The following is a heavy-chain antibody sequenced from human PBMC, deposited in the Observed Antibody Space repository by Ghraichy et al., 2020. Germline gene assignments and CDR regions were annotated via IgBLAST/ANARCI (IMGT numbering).Heavy chain of an antibody. CDR3: SVLDVSGYDTLDY. D-gene: IGHD5-12*01. CDR2: IYYSGST. J-gene: IGHJ4*02. V-gene: IGHV4-39*07. CDR1: GGSISSSSYY. Sequence: SETLSLTCTVSGGSISSSSYYWGWIRQPPGKGLEWIGSIYYSGSTYYNPSLKSRVTISVDTSKNQFSLKLSSVTAADTAVYYCSVLDVSGYDTLDYWGQGTLVTVSS.